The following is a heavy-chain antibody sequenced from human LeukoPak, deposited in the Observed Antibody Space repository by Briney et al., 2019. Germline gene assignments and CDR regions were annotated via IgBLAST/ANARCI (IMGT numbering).Heavy chain of an antibody. CDR2: IYYSGST. D-gene: IGHD5-24*01. Sequence: PSETLSLTCTVSGGSISSSSYYWGWIRQPPGKGLEWIGSIYYSGSTYYNPSLKSRVTISVDTSKNQFSLKLSSVTAADTAVYCCARHLAGRWLQRYRYFDYWGQGTLVTVSS. CDR3: ARHLAGRWLQRYRYFDY. V-gene: IGHV4-39*01. CDR1: GGSISSSSYY. J-gene: IGHJ4*02.